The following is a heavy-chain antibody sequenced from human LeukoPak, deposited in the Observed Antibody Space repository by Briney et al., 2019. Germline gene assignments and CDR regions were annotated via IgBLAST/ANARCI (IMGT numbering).Heavy chain of an antibody. J-gene: IGHJ4*02. CDR2: ISGSGGST. CDR3: AKSSTAGTRLGPIVVDFDY. D-gene: IGHD3-22*01. CDR1: GFTFSSYA. V-gene: IGHV3-23*01. Sequence: GGSLRLSCAASGFTFSSYAMSWVRQAPGKGLEWVSAISGSGGSTYYADSVKGRFTISRDNSKNTLYLQMNSLRAEDTAVYYCAKSSTAGTRLGPIVVDFDYWGQGTLVTVSS.